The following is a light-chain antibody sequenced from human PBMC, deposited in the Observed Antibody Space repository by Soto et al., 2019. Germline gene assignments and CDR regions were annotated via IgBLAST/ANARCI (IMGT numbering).Light chain of an antibody. CDR1: QSVRSN. CDR2: DAS. Sequence: EIVLTQSPATLSLSPGERATLSCRASQSVRSNLAWYQQKPGQAPRLLIYDASNRATGIPGRFSGSGSGTDFTRTISNLDPKDFALYYCQQRSNWPGTFGHGTKVVIK. J-gene: IGKJ1*01. V-gene: IGKV3-11*01. CDR3: QQRSNWPGT.